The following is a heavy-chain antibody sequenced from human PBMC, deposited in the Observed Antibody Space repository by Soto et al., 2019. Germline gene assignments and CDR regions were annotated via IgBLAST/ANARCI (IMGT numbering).Heavy chain of an antibody. V-gene: IGHV3-21*01. CDR1: GFTFSSYS. Sequence: EVQLVESGGGLVKPGGSLRLSCAASGFTFSSYSMNWVRQAPGKGLEWVSSISSSSSYIYYADSVKGRFTISRDNAKNSLYLQLNSLRAEDTAVYYCARSSSSWYNWFDPWGQGTLVTFSS. CDR2: ISSSSSYI. D-gene: IGHD6-13*01. J-gene: IGHJ5*02. CDR3: ARSSSSWYNWFDP.